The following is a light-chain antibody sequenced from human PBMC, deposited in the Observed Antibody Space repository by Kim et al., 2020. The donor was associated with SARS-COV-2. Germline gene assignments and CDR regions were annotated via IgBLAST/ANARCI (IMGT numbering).Light chain of an antibody. CDR1: RSNIGSNP. CDR2: NDD. CDR3: AAWDYSLKGWV. J-gene: IGLJ3*02. Sequence: GQRVTVYGSGSRSNIGSNPVNWFQQVPGTAPKLFIYNDDQRPSGVPDRVSGSKSGTSASLAISGLQPEDEAHYFCAAWDYSLKGWVFGGGTQLTVL. V-gene: IGLV1-44*01.